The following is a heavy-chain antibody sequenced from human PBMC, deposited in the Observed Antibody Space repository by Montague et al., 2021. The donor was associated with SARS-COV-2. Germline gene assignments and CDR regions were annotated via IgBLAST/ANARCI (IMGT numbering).Heavy chain of an antibody. D-gene: IGHD4-11*01. J-gene: IGHJ6*02. CDR3: ARDDYTPGDYYYYYGMDV. Sequence: SETLSLTCTVSGYSINSGYYRGWIRQPPGKGLEWIGSIYHSGSTYYNPSLKSRVTISVDTSKDQFSLKLSSVTAADTAVYYCARDDYTPGDYYYYYGMDVWGQGTTVTVSS. V-gene: IGHV4-38-2*02. CDR2: IYHSGST. CDR1: GYSINSGYY.